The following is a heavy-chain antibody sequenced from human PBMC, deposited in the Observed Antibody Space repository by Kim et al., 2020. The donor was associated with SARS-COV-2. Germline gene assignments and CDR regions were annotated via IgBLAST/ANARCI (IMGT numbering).Heavy chain of an antibody. CDR1: GFTFSSYW. CDR2: IKHDGSEK. V-gene: IGHV3-7*01. D-gene: IGHD6-13*01. CDR3: ARENKGIAAAYFQH. Sequence: GGSLRLSCAASGFTFSSYWMSWVRQAPGKGLEWVANIKHDGSEKYYVDSVKGRFTISRDNAKNSLYLQMNSLRAEDTAVYYCARENKGIAAAYFQHWGQGTLVTVSS. J-gene: IGHJ1*01.